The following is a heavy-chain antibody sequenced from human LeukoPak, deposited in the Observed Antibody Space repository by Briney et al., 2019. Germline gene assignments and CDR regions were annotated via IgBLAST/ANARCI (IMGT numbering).Heavy chain of an antibody. CDR2: ISWNSGSI. J-gene: IGHJ6*03. CDR1: GFTFDDYA. D-gene: IGHD3-16*01. V-gene: IGHV3-9*01. Sequence: GRSLRLSCAASGFTFDDYAMHWVRQAPGKGLEWVSGISWNSGSIGYADSVKGRFTISRDNAKNSLYLQMNSLRAEDTALYYCAKDKSLITFTYMGVWGKGTTVTVSS. CDR3: AKDKSLITFTYMGV.